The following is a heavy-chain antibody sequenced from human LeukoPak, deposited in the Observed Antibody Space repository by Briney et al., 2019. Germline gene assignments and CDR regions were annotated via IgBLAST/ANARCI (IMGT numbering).Heavy chain of an antibody. D-gene: IGHD2-2*01. CDR3: ARVLGYCSSTSCYPYNWFDP. CDR2: IYYSGST. J-gene: IGHJ5*02. V-gene: IGHV4-59*01. Sequence: PSETLSLTCTVSGGSLSSYYWSWLRQPPGKGLEWIGYIYYSGSTNYNPSLKSRVTISVDTSKNQFSLKLSSVTAADTAVYYCARVLGYCSSTSCYPYNWFDPWGQGTLVTVSS. CDR1: GGSLSSYY.